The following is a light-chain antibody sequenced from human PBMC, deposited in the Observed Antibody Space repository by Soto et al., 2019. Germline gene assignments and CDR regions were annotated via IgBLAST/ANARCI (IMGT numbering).Light chain of an antibody. Sequence: EILMTQSPSTLSVSPGERAGLSCRASQSVSSNLAWYQQKPGQAPRLLIYGASTRATGIPARFSGSGSGTEFTLTISSLQSEDFAVYYCQQYNNWPRTFGQGTKVDIK. CDR2: GAS. V-gene: IGKV3-15*01. J-gene: IGKJ1*01. CDR1: QSVSSN. CDR3: QQYNNWPRT.